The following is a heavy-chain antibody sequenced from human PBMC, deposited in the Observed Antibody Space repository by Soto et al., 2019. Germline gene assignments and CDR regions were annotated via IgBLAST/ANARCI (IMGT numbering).Heavy chain of an antibody. CDR2: ITPIFGTP. J-gene: IGHJ6*02. Sequence: QVQLVQSGAEVKKPGSSVKVSCKASGDTLSKYGVSWVRQAPGQGLEWMGGITPIFGTPTYAQRFQGRVTITADKSTSTSHLELTSLRSDDTAVYYCAKSSVGVSWGRVDVWGQGTTVTVSS. V-gene: IGHV1-69*06. CDR1: GDTLSKYG. D-gene: IGHD2-8*01. CDR3: AKSSVGVSWGRVDV.